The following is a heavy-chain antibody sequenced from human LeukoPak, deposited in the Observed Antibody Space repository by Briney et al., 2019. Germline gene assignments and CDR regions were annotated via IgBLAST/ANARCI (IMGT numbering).Heavy chain of an antibody. J-gene: IGHJ5*02. CDR1: GGSISSYY. Sequence: SETLTLTCTVSGGSISSYYWTWIRQSAGKGLEWIGRINTSGGTNYNPSLRSRVTMSVNTSKNQFSLNLTSVTAADTAVYSCAREGGDPRWLDPWGQGTLVTVSS. CDR2: INTSGGT. V-gene: IGHV4-4*07. CDR3: AREGGDPRWLDP. D-gene: IGHD6-25*01.